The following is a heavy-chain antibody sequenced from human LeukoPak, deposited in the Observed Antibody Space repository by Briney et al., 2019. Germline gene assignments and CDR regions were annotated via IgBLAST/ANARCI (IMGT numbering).Heavy chain of an antibody. CDR2: LNPNSGNT. CDR1: GYTFTSYD. CDR3: AAVSPTYYDFWSGLDV. J-gene: IGHJ6*04. V-gene: IGHV1-8*01. Sequence: ASVKVSYKASGYTFTSYDINWVRQATGQGLEWMGWLNPNSGNTGYAQKFQGRVTMTRNTSISTAYMELSSLRSEDTAVYYCAAVSPTYYDFWSGLDVWGKGTTVTVSS. D-gene: IGHD3-3*01.